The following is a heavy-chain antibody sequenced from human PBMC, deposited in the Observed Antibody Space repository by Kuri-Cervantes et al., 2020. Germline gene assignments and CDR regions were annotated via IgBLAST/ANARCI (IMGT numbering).Heavy chain of an antibody. CDR1: GFSLPTSGMC. Sequence: SGPTLVKPPHTLTLTCTFSGFSLPTSGMCVTWIRQSPGKALEWLARTDCDGDNYYNTSLKTRLTISKDTSKNQVVLTMTNMDPVDTATSYCSRPRMTGTKGPFDYWGQGILVTVSS. D-gene: IGHD1/OR15-1a*01. CDR3: SRPRMTGTKGPFDY. V-gene: IGHV2-70*12. J-gene: IGHJ4*02. CDR2: TDCDGDN.